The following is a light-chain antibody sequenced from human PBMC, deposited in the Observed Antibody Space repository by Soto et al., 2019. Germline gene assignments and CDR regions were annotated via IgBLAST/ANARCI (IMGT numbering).Light chain of an antibody. Sequence: QSVLTQPPSASGTPGQRVTISCSGSSSNIGSNTVNWYQQLPGTAPKLLIYSNNQRPSGVPDRLSGSKSGTSASLAISGLQSEDEADYYCAAWDDSLNGGVFGGGTKLTVL. J-gene: IGLJ2*01. CDR3: AAWDDSLNGGV. CDR2: SNN. CDR1: SSNIGSNT. V-gene: IGLV1-44*01.